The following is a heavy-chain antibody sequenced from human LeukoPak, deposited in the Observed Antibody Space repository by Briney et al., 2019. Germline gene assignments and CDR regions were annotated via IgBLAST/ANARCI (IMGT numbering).Heavy chain of an antibody. V-gene: IGHV4-4*07. CDR2: IYTSGST. D-gene: IGHD4-17*01. J-gene: IGHJ4*02. Sequence: SETLSLTCTVSGGSINYNYWSWIRQPARRGLEWIGCIYTSGSTNYNPSLKSRVTMSVDTSKNHFSLKLSSVTAADTAVYHCARENDYGDYLDCWGQGTLVIVSS. CDR1: GGSINYNY. CDR3: ARENDYGDYLDC.